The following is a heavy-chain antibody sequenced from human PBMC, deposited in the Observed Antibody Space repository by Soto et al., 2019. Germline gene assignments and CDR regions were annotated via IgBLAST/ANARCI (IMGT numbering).Heavy chain of an antibody. CDR1: GXTFSSYG. CDR3: AAMLPTDYFDY. D-gene: IGHD2-15*01. J-gene: IGHJ4*02. CDR2: ISYDGSNK. Sequence: PXGSLRLSCAASGXTFSSYGMHWVRQAPGKGLEWVAVISYDGSNKYYADSVKGRFTISIYNSNNMLYLQMNILIAEDTAVYYCAAMLPTDYFDYWGQGTLGTVS. V-gene: IGHV3-30*03.